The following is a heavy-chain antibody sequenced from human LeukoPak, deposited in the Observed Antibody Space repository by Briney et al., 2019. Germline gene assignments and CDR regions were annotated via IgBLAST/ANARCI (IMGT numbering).Heavy chain of an antibody. D-gene: IGHD6-13*01. Sequence: GGSLRLXCAASEFTFSSYRMDWVRQAPGKGLEWVASISSGSIEIYYADAVKGRFTISRDNAKNSLYLQMSSLRGEDTAVYYCARGGYSHYDYWGPGTLVTVSS. CDR3: ARGGYSHYDY. CDR1: EFTFSSYR. CDR2: ISSGSIEI. J-gene: IGHJ4*02. V-gene: IGHV3-21*01.